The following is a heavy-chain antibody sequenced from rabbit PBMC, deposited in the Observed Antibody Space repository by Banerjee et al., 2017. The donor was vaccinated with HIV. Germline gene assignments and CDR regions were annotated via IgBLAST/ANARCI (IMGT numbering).Heavy chain of an antibody. J-gene: IGHJ4*01. Sequence: QEQLEESGGDLVKPGASLTLTCTASGFSFSSGYDVCWVRQAPGKGLEWIGCMNAGTSGGSYYARWAKGRFTISKTSSTTVTLQMTSLTAADTATYLCARDLAGVIGWNFNLWGPGTLVTVS. CDR1: GFSFSSGYD. CDR2: MNAGTSGGS. V-gene: IGHV1S45*01. CDR3: ARDLAGVIGWNFNL. D-gene: IGHD4-1*01.